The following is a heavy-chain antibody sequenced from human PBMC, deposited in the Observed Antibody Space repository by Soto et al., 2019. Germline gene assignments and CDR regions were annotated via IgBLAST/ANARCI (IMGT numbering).Heavy chain of an antibody. CDR2: VYATGTS. Sequence: PSETLSRTCSVSGGSMSKFYWSWIRKTAGKCLEWTGRVYATGTSDYNPSLRSRIAMSVDISKKTFSLRLRSVTAADTGVYYCVRDGSKTLRDCFDPWGQGILVTVSS. D-gene: IGHD4-17*01. J-gene: IGHJ5*02. CDR1: GGSMSKFY. CDR3: VRDGSKTLRDCFDP. V-gene: IGHV4-4*07.